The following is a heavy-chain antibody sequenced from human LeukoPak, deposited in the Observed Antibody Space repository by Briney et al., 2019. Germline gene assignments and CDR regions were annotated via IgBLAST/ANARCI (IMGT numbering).Heavy chain of an antibody. J-gene: IGHJ5*02. V-gene: IGHV4-34*01. CDR3: ARKLLGYILPLNWFDP. D-gene: IGHD2-21*01. CDR1: GGSLSGYY. CDR2: INHSGST. Sequence: TSETLSLTCAVYGGSLSGYYWSWIRQPPGKGLEWIGEINHSGSTNYNPSLKSRVTISVDTSKNQFSLKLSSVTAADTAVYYCARKLLGYILPLNWFDPWGQGTLVSVSS.